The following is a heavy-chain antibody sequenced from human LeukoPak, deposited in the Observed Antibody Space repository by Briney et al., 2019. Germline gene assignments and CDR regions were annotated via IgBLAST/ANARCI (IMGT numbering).Heavy chain of an antibody. V-gene: IGHV3-11*04. CDR2: ISSSGSAI. J-gene: IGHJ4*02. Sequence: GGSLRLSCAASGFHFSDYYMAWIRQAPGKGLEWVSYISSSGSAIYYADSVKGRFTISRDNAKNSLYLQMNSLRAEDTAVYYCARIMRGYSSGWYGIDYWGQGTLVTVSS. D-gene: IGHD6-19*01. CDR1: GFHFSDYY. CDR3: ARIMRGYSSGWYGIDY.